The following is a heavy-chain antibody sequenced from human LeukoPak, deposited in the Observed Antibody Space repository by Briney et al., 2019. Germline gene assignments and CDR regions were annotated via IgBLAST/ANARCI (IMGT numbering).Heavy chain of an antibody. CDR1: GLTLSTYA. Sequence: GGSLRLSCAASGLTLSTYAMSWVRQAPGKGLEWVSAINGSGGSTYYADSVRGRIIILRDNSKNTPHLQMYSLTAEAAAVYYCPKDMMVVAGNFDYWGQGTLVTVPS. CDR3: PKDMMVVAGNFDY. V-gene: IGHV3-23*01. J-gene: IGHJ4*02. D-gene: IGHD3-22*01. CDR2: INGSGGST.